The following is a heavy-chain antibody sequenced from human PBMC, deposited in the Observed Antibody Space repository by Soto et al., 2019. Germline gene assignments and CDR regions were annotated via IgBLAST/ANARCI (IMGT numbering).Heavy chain of an antibody. Sequence: ASVKVSCKASGYTFTSYYMHWVRQAPGQGLEWMGIINPSGGSTSYAQKFQGRVTMTRDTSTSTVYMELSSLRSEDTAVYYCARVIPSYLDLELPSGAFDIWGQGTMVTVSS. V-gene: IGHV1-46*01. J-gene: IGHJ3*02. CDR3: ARVIPSYLDLELPSGAFDI. CDR1: GYTFTSYY. D-gene: IGHD1-7*01. CDR2: INPSGGST.